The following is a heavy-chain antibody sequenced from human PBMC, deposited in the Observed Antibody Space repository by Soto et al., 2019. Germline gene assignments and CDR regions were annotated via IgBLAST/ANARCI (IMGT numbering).Heavy chain of an antibody. Sequence: VGSLRLSCAASGFTFSSYAMHWVRQAPGKGLEWVAVISYDGSNKYYADSVKGRFTISRDNSKNTLYLQMNSLRAEDTAVYYCARGLVRWELLRFYYYGMDVWGQGTTVTVSS. CDR1: GFTFSSYA. D-gene: IGHD1-26*01. CDR3: ARGLVRWELLRFYYYGMDV. CDR2: ISYDGSNK. J-gene: IGHJ6*02. V-gene: IGHV3-30-3*01.